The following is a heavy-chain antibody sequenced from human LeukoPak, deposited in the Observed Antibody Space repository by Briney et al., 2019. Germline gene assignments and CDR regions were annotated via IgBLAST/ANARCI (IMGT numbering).Heavy chain of an antibody. D-gene: IGHD5-18*01. Sequence: SETLSLTCTVSGASTASHYWTWLRQPPGKELEWIAYMFDTVSTKSNPSLKSRLTLSVDTSKKQLSVRLSSVTAADTAVYYCATIERGSTYGYFDFWGQGIKVTVSS. J-gene: IGHJ4*02. CDR1: GASTASHY. V-gene: IGHV4-59*11. CDR2: MFDTVST. CDR3: ATIERGSTYGYFDF.